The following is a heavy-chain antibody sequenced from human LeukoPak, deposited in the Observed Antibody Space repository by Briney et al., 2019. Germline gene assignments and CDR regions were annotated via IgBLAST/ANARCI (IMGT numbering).Heavy chain of an antibody. D-gene: IGHD5-24*01. Sequence: PGGSLRLSCAASGFTFSSYSMNWVRQAPGKGLEWVSYISSSSSTIYYADSVKGRFTISRDNAKNSLYLQMNSLRAEDTAVYYCASPVEMATIRPFDIWGQGTMVTVSS. CDR3: ASPVEMATIRPFDI. CDR1: GFTFSSYS. J-gene: IGHJ3*02. V-gene: IGHV3-48*04. CDR2: ISSSSSTI.